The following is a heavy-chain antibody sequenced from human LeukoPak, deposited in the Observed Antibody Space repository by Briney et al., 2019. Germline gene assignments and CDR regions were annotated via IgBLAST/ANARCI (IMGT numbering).Heavy chain of an antibody. D-gene: IGHD2-2*01. CDR3: AREWWGYCSSTSCYGAYYYYYMDV. Sequence: KPSETLSLTCTVSGGSISSYYWSWIRQPAGKGLEWIGRIYTSGSTNYNPSLKSRVTMSVDASKNQFYLKLSSVTAADTAVYYCAREWWGYCSSTSCYGAYYYYYMDVWGKGTTVTVSS. V-gene: IGHV4-4*07. J-gene: IGHJ6*03. CDR2: IYTSGST. CDR1: GGSISSYY.